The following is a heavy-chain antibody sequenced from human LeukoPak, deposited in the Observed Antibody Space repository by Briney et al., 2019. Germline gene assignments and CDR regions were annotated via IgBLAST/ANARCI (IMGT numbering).Heavy chain of an antibody. J-gene: IGHJ4*02. D-gene: IGHD3-10*01. CDR2: ISAYNGNT. V-gene: IGHV1-18*01. CDR3: ASGFGVGLDY. Sequence: GASVQLSRTASAYTFTSYGISWVRHGHGQGLGWMGWISAYNGNTNYAQKLQGRVTMTTDTSTSTAYMELRSLRSDDTAVYYCASGFGVGLDYWGQGTLVTVSS. CDR1: AYTFTSYG.